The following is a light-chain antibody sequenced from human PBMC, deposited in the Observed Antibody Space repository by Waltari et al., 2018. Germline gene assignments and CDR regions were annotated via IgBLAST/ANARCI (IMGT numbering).Light chain of an antibody. V-gene: IGLV3-21*04. J-gene: IGLJ2*01. CDR2: YDS. CDR3: LVWHSTIDHQGV. Sequence: SYVVTQSPSVSVAPGETARMTCGGDNSGSKSGHWYQQRPGQAPVLVISYDSDRPSGIPERFSGSNSGNTATLTISWVEAEDEADYYCLVWHSTIDHQGVFGGGTKLTVL. CDR1: NSGSKS.